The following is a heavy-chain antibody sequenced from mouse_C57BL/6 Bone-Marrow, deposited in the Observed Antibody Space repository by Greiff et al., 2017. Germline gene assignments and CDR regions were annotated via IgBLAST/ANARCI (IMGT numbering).Heavy chain of an antibody. J-gene: IGHJ2*01. D-gene: IGHD1-1*01. Sequence: EVQLQQSGPGLVKPSQSLSLTCSVTGYSITSGYYWNWIRQFPGNKLEWMGYISYDGSNNYNPSLKNRISITRDTSKNQFFLKLNSVTTEDTATYYCARGGNDYYGSGFYFDYWGQGTTLTVSS. CDR3: ARGGNDYYGSGFYFDY. CDR2: ISYDGSN. CDR1: GYSITSGYY. V-gene: IGHV3-6*01.